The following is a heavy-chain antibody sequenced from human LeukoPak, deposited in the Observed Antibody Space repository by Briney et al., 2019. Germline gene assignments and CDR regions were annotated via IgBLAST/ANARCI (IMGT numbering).Heavy chain of an antibody. D-gene: IGHD4-17*01. V-gene: IGHV4-61*02. CDR1: GGSINSGTYY. CDR3: AREGDGDYGYYFDY. CDR2: MYTSGST. Sequence: PSETLSLTCTVSGGSINSGTYYWSWIRQPAGKGLEWIGRMYTSGSTNYNPSLESRVTISVDTSKNQFSLKLSSVTAADTAVYYCAREGDGDYGYYFDYWGQGTLVTVSS. J-gene: IGHJ4*02.